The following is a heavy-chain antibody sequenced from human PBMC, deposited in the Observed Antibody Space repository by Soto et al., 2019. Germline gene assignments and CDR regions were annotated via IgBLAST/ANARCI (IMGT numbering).Heavy chain of an antibody. CDR2: IDPSDSYT. CDR3: ARHCVYYDGKWRCFDY. CDR1: GYRFSSFTSYW. V-gene: IGHV5-10-1*01. D-gene: IGHD3-22*01. Sequence: GESLKISCKGSGYRFSSFTSYWISWVRQMPGKGLEWMGRIDPSDSYTKYSPSFQGHVTISVDKSTSAAYLQWSSLKASDTAMYYCARHCVYYDGKWRCFDYWGPGTPVTVSS. J-gene: IGHJ4*02.